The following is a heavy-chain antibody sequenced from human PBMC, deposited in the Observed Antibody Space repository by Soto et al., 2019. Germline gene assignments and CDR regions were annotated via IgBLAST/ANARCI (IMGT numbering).Heavy chain of an antibody. CDR2: ISVHNGDT. CDR3: ARTNTIFGVVIIRCFDR. Sequence: QVQLVQSGAEAKKPGASLKLSCEASGYTFTSYIITWVRQAPGQGLQWMGWISVHNGDTAYAQNLQRRVTMTTDTSTNTPYMELGSLTSDDTAVYYFARTNTIFGVVIIRCFDRWGQGALVTVSS. J-gene: IGHJ4*02. D-gene: IGHD3-3*01. V-gene: IGHV1-18*01. CDR1: GYTFTSYI.